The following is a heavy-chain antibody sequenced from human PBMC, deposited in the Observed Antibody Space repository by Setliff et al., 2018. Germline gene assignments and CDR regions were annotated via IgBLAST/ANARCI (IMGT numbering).Heavy chain of an antibody. D-gene: IGHD3-16*01. J-gene: IGHJ4*02. V-gene: IGHV1-2*02. CDR2: IDPKSGRT. CDR3: AKQGDLAFDY. CDR1: GYPFVGYF. Sequence: AASVKVSCKTSGYPFVGYFIYWMRQAPGQGLEWVGWIDPKSGRTKYEVKFQGRVTMTRDTSSSTIYMEVNSLTSDDTAVYFCAKQGDLAFDYWGQGTQVTVSS.